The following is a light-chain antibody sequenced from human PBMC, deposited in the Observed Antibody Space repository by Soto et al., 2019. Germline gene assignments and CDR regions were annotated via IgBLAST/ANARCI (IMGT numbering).Light chain of an antibody. CDR2: YAS. CDR3: QQYENLPRFI. J-gene: IGKJ3*01. Sequence: DIQMTQSPSSLSASVGDRVTITCLASHDIGNYLNWYQQKPGKAPKLLIYYASNLATGVSSRFSGSGSGTDFTFTISSLQPEAIATYFCQQYENLPRFIFGPGTKVDIK. CDR1: HDIGNY. V-gene: IGKV1-33*01.